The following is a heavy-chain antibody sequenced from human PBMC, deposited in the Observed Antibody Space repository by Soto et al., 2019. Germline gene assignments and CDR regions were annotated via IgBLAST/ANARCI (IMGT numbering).Heavy chain of an antibody. CDR2: ISWNSNTI. Sequence: EVQLVESGGGLGQPGRSLRLSCAASGFTFDDYAMHWVRQVPGKGLEWVAGISWNSNTIGYADSVKGRFTVSRDNAKNSLYLQMNSLRAEDTALYYCAKDLRFSDIRSGSIGFDYWGQGTLVSVAS. D-gene: IGHD6-19*01. V-gene: IGHV3-9*01. CDR3: AKDLRFSDIRSGSIGFDY. J-gene: IGHJ4*02. CDR1: GFTFDDYA.